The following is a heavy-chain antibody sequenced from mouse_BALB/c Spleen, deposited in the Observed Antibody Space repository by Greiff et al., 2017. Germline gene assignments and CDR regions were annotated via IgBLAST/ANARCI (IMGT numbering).Heavy chain of an antibody. CDR3: ACYDY. Sequence: VQLQQSGPELVKPGASVKISCKSSGYSFTSYYIHWVKQRPGQGLEWIGCIFPGSGNTKYNEKFKGKATLTADTSSSTAYMQLSSLTSEDSAVYFCACYDYWGRGTTRTVSS. CDR2: IFPGSGNT. V-gene: IGHV1-66*01. D-gene: IGHD1-1*01. J-gene: IGHJ2*01. CDR1: GYSFTSYY.